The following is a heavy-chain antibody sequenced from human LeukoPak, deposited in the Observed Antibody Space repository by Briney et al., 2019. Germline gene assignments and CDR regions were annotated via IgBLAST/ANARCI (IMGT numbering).Heavy chain of an antibody. D-gene: IGHD1-26*01. CDR3: AGSRIVGATYFDY. CDR1: GGSISSYY. CDR2: IYYSGST. J-gene: IGHJ4*02. V-gene: IGHV4-59*01. Sequence: SETLSLTCTVSGGSISSYYWSWIRQPPGKGLEWLGYIYYSGSTTYNPSHKSRVTISVDTSKNQFSLKLSSVTAADTAVYYCAGSRIVGATYFDYWGQGTLVTVSS.